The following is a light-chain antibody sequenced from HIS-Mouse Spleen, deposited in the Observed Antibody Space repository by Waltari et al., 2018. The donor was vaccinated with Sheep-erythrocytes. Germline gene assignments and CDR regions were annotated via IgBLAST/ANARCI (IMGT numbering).Light chain of an antibody. CDR3: CSYAGSSTPWV. J-gene: IGLJ3*02. V-gene: IGLV2-23*01. Sequence: QSALTQPASVSGSPGQSITLPCTGTRSAVGGYNLSPWYQQHPGQAPKLMIYEGSKRPSGVSNRFSGSKSGNTASLTISGLQAEDEADYYCCSYAGSSTPWVFGGGTKLTVL. CDR1: RSAVGGYNL. CDR2: EGS.